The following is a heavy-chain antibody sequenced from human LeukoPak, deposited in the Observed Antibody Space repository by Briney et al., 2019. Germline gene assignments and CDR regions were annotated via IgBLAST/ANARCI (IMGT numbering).Heavy chain of an antibody. CDR1: GYTFTSYA. V-gene: IGHV1-3*01. Sequence: ASVKVSCKASGYTFTSYAMHWVRQAPGQRLEWMGWINAGNGNTKYSQKFQGRVTITRDTSASTAYMELSSLRSEDTAVYYCVREDYGDYGAFDIWGQGTMVTVSS. D-gene: IGHD4-17*01. CDR2: INAGNGNT. CDR3: VREDYGDYGAFDI. J-gene: IGHJ3*02.